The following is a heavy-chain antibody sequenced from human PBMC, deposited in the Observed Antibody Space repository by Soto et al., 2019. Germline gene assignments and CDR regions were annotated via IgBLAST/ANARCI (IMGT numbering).Heavy chain of an antibody. V-gene: IGHV4-38-2*01. CDR1: GYSISSGYY. J-gene: IGHJ5*02. D-gene: IGHD3-22*01. Sequence: SETLSLTCAVSGYSISSGYYCGWLRQPPGKRLAWIGSICHGGSTHYNPSLNGRVTLSIDMTNHHGSLILNSVAGACRAVYYCARVGPWVPYRYNSSPYSFENWFDPWGQGTLVTVSS. CDR3: ARVGPWVPYRYNSSPYSFENWFDP. CDR2: ICHGGST.